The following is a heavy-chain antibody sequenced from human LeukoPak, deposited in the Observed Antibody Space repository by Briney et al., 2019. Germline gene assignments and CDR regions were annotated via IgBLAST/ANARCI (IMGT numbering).Heavy chain of an antibody. CDR3: ARGAGYNWNILDY. CDR2: INHSGST. CDR1: GGSFSGYY. J-gene: IGHJ4*02. Sequence: SETLSLTCAVYGGSFSGYYWSWIRQPPGKGLEWIGEINHSGSTNYNPSLKSRVTMSVDTSKNQLSLKLRSVTAADTAVYYCARGAGYNWNILDYWGQGILVTVSS. D-gene: IGHD1-1*01. V-gene: IGHV4-34*01.